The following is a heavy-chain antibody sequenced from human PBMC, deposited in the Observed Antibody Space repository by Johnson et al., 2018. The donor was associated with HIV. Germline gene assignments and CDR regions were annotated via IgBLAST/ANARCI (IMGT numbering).Heavy chain of an antibody. D-gene: IGHD6-13*01. CDR3: CTGFSSWAFDI. CDR2: IYSGGST. J-gene: IGHJ3*02. Sequence: VQLVESGGGLIQPGGSLRLSCAASGFTVSSNYMSWVRQAPGKGLEWVSVIYSGGSTYYADSVKGRFTIYRDNSKNTLYLQMNSLRAEDTAVYYWCTGFSSWAFDIWGQGTMVTVSS. CDR1: GFTVSSNY. V-gene: IGHV3-53*01.